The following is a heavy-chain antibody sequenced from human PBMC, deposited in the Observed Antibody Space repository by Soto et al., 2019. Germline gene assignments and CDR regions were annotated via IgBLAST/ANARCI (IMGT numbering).Heavy chain of an antibody. CDR3: AKGFCSSARCLTYSYMDV. CDR2: ISWNSGTM. D-gene: IGHD2-2*01. J-gene: IGHJ6*03. Sequence: EVQLVESGGGLVQPGRSLRLSCAASGFSFDEYAMHWVRQAPGKGLEWVSGISWNSGTMGYGDSVRCRFTISRDNAKNSLYLQMNSLRAEDTALYYCAKGFCSSARCLTYSYMDVWGKGTTVTVSS. CDR1: GFSFDEYA. V-gene: IGHV3-9*01.